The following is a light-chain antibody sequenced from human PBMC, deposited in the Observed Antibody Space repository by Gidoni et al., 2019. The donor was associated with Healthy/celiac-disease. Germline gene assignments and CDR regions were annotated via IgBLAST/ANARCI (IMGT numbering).Light chain of an antibody. V-gene: IGLV1-51*01. J-gene: IGLJ2*01. CDR1: ISNIGNNY. CDR3: GTWDSSLSAVV. Sequence: QSVLTQPPSVSAAPGQKVNLSCSGSISNIGNNYVSLYPQLPGTAPKLLLYYNNKRPSGIPDRFSGSKSGTSATLGITGLQTGDEDDYYCGTWDSSLSAVVFGGGTKLTVL. CDR2: YNN.